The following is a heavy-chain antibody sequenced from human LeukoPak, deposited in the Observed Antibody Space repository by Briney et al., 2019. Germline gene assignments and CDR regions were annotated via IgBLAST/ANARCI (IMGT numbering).Heavy chain of an antibody. Sequence: GRSLRLSCAASGFTFSSYAMHWVRQAPGKGLEWVAVISYDGSNKYYADSVKGRFTISRDNSKNTLYLQMNSLRAEDTAVYYCARDKVGGSMAGSNFDYWGQGTLVTVSS. CDR2: ISYDGSNK. CDR3: ARDKVGGSMAGSNFDY. V-gene: IGHV3-30*04. CDR1: GFTFSSYA. J-gene: IGHJ4*02. D-gene: IGHD6-19*01.